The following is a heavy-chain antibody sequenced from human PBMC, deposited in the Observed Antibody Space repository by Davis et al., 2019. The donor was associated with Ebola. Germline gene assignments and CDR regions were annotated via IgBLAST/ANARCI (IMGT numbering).Heavy chain of an antibody. V-gene: IGHV3-73*01. CDR2: IRSKANSYAT. Sequence: GGSLRLSCAASGFTFSSYAMSWVRQAPGKGLEWVGRIRSKANSYATAYAASVKGRFTISRDDSKNTAYLQMNSLKTEDTAVYYCTGSGEVDYWGQGTLVTVSS. D-gene: IGHD3-10*01. CDR1: GFTFSSYA. CDR3: TGSGEVDY. J-gene: IGHJ4*02.